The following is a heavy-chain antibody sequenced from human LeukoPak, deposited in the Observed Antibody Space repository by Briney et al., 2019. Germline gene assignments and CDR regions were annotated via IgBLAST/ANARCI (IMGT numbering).Heavy chain of an antibody. CDR1: GGSISGYY. D-gene: IGHD4-17*01. Sequence: SETLSLTCTVSGGSISGYYWSWIRQPPGKGLEWVGYIYYSGSTNYNPSLKSRVTISVDTSKNQFSLKLSSVTAADTAVYYCARFGTVITRYYYYYYGMDVWGQGTTVTVSS. J-gene: IGHJ6*02. CDR3: ARFGTVITRYYYYYYGMDV. V-gene: IGHV4-59*08. CDR2: IYYSGST.